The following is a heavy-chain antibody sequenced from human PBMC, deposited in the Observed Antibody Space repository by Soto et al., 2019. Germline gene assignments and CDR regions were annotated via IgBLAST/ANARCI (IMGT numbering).Heavy chain of an antibody. CDR3: SKVSASTSGWYGSGWGTFDS. Sequence: GGSLRLSCAASGFTFTSHCIHWVRQAPCKGLDWVAAISSTGINQYYADSVKGRFTISRSDSTNTLYLEMKSLRVEDTAIYYCSKVSASTSGWYGSGWGTFDSWGQGTLVTVSS. V-gene: IGHV3-30*18. J-gene: IGHJ4*02. CDR1: GFTFTSHC. D-gene: IGHD6-19*01. CDR2: ISSTGINQ.